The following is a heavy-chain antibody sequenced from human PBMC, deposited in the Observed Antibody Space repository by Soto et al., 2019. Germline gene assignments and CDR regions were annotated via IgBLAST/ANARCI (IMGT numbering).Heavy chain of an antibody. Sequence: TPSLTCSIYSRSFSGYCWSWIRQPPGKGLEWIGEISQSGNTNYSPSLKSRVSISIDTSKKQFSLNLASVSAADTAVYYCARALKVCGSSKTRPAVWGQGNLVTVSS. CDR3: ARALKVCGSSKTRPAV. D-gene: IGHD6-6*01. J-gene: IGHJ4*02. CDR2: ISQSGNT. V-gene: IGHV4-34*01. CDR1: SRSFSGYC.